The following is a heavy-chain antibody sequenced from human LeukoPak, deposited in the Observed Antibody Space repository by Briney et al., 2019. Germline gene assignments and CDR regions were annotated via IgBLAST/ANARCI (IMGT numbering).Heavy chain of an antibody. CDR2: IRYDGSNK. V-gene: IGHV3-30*02. CDR1: GFTFSSYG. Sequence: GSLRLSCAASGFTFSSYGMHWVRQAPGKGLEWVAFIRYDGSNKYYADSVKGRFTISRDNSKNTLYLQMNSLRAEDTAVYYCAKVKVAAGTNYYYGMDVWGQGTTVTVSS. CDR3: AKVKVAAGTNYYYGMDV. J-gene: IGHJ6*02. D-gene: IGHD6-13*01.